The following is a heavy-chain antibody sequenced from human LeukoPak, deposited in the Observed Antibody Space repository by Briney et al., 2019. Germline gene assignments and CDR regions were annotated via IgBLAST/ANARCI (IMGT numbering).Heavy chain of an antibody. V-gene: IGHV3-23*01. D-gene: IGHD3-22*01. J-gene: IGHJ4*02. CDR2: ISGSGGST. Sequence: GGSLRLSCAASGFTFSSYAMSWVRQAPGKGLEWVSAISGSGGSTYYADSVKGRFTISRDNSKNTLYLQMNSLRAEDTAVYYCAKDGAPYSFYDSSGYFDYWGQGTLVTVSS. CDR3: AKDGAPYSFYDSSGYFDY. CDR1: GFTFSSYA.